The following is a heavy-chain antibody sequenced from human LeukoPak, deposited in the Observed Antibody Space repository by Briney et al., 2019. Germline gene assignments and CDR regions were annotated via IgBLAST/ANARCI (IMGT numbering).Heavy chain of an antibody. V-gene: IGHV4-61*01. D-gene: IGHD6-13*01. CDR1: GGSIRSNSYY. CDR3: ARAYSSSWYAWFDP. Sequence: SETLSLTCTVSGGSIRSNSYYWSWIRQPPGKGLEWIGYIYYSGSTNYNPSLKSRVTISVDTSKNQFSLKLSSVTAADTAVYYCARAYSSSWYAWFDPWGQGTLVTVSS. CDR2: IYYSGST. J-gene: IGHJ5*02.